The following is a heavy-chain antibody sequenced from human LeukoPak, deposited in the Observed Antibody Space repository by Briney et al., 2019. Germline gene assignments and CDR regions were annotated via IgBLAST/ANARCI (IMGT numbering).Heavy chain of an antibody. J-gene: IGHJ6*02. Sequence: SETLSLTCTVSGGSISSSSYYWGWIRQPPGKGLEWIGSIYYSGSTYYNPSLKSRVTISVDTSKNQFSLKLSSVTAADTAVYYCARSAYGYYDFWSGYSDVWGQGTTVTVSS. D-gene: IGHD3-3*01. CDR1: GGSISSSSYY. V-gene: IGHV4-39*01. CDR3: ARSAYGYYDFWSGYSDV. CDR2: IYYSGST.